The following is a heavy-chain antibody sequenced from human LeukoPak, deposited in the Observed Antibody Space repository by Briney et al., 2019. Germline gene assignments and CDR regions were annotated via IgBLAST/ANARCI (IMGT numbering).Heavy chain of an antibody. V-gene: IGHV3-64D*09. CDR1: GFTFSSYA. Sequence: GGSLRLSCSASGFTFSSYAMHWVSHAPGKGLEYVSAISSNGGSTYYADSLKGRFTISRDNSKSTLYLQMSSLRAEDTAVYYCVRRSAREYSFDYWGQGTLVTVSS. J-gene: IGHJ4*02. D-gene: IGHD2-15*01. CDR2: ISSNGGST. CDR3: VRRSAREYSFDY.